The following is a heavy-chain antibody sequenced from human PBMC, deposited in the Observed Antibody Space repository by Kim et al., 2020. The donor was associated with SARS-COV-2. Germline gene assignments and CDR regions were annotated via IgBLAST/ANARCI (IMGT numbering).Heavy chain of an antibody. CDR2: IYYSGST. D-gene: IGHD3-22*01. J-gene: IGHJ4*02. CDR3: ARHMIVVAQGQFFDY. Sequence: SETLSLTCTVSGGSISSSSYYWGWIRQPPGKGLEWIGSIYYSGSTYYNPSLKSRVTISVDTSKNQFSLKLSSVTAADTAVYYCARHMIVVAQGQFFDYWGQGTLVTVSS. CDR1: GGSISSSSYY. V-gene: IGHV4-39*01.